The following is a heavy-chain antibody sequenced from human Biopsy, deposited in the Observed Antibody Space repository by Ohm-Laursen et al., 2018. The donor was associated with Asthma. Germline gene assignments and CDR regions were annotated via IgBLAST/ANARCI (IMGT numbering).Heavy chain of an antibody. D-gene: IGHD7-27*01. Sequence: LSLTCTVSGGSMSSSSYYWGWIRQPPGKGLEWMGSISYTGSAYHNPSLKSRVTISVDTSKNHFSLKLSSVTAADTAAYYCARHWDWGSFFDYWGQGTPVTVSS. V-gene: IGHV4-39*01. CDR3: ARHWDWGSFFDY. CDR1: GGSMSSSSYY. J-gene: IGHJ4*02. CDR2: ISYTGSA.